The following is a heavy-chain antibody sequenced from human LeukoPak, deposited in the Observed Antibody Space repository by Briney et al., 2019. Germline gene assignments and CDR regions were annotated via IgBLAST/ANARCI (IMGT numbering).Heavy chain of an antibody. J-gene: IGHJ4*02. D-gene: IGHD3-16*01. V-gene: IGHV4-59*01. CDR3: AKGRASHEY. Sequence: SETLSLTCTVSGASISSYYWSWIRQPPGKGLEWIGSIYYSGTTNYNPSLKSRVTISIDTSKNQFSLELTSVTAADTAVFYCAKGRASHEYWGQGILVIVSS. CDR1: GASISSYY. CDR2: IYYSGTT.